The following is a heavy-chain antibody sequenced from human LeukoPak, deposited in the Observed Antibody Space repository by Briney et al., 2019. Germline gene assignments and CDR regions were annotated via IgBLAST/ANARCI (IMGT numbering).Heavy chain of an antibody. J-gene: IGHJ4*02. Sequence: PGGSLRLSCAASGFTVSNNYMSWVRQAPGKGLEWVSGLYGGGTTYYADSVKGRFIISRDNPKNTLYLQMNSLRAEDTAVYYCARLAGTDSDYWGQGTLVTVSS. CDR1: GFTVSNNY. CDR3: ARLAGTDSDY. CDR2: LYGGGTT. D-gene: IGHD6-19*01. V-gene: IGHV3-53*01.